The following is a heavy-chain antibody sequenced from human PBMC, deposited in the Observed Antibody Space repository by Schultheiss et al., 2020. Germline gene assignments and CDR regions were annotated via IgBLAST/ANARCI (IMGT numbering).Heavy chain of an antibody. CDR3: ARGGTSSGLSVFDI. CDR1: KFTFSRNW. V-gene: IGHV3-74*01. Sequence: GGSLRLSCAASKFTFSRNWMHWVRQAPGKGLVWVSRINSDGSTTTNADSVKGRFTISRDNAKNTLYLQMSSLRAEDTAVYHCARGGTSSGLSVFDIWGQGTMVTVSS. CDR2: INSDGSTT. D-gene: IGHD1-14*01. J-gene: IGHJ3*02.